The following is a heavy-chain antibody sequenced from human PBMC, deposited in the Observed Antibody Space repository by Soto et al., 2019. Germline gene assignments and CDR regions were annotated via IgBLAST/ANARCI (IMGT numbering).Heavy chain of an antibody. V-gene: IGHV3-30-3*01. Sequence: QVQLVESGGGVVQPGRSLRLSCAASGFTFSSYAMHWVRQAPGKGLEWVAVISYDGSNKYYADSVKGRFTISRDNSKNTLYLQMNSLRAEDTAVYYCARGVVVAVRYYYVMDVWGQGTTVTVSS. J-gene: IGHJ6*02. D-gene: IGHD2-15*01. CDR1: GFTFSSYA. CDR2: ISYDGSNK. CDR3: ARGVVVAVRYYYVMDV.